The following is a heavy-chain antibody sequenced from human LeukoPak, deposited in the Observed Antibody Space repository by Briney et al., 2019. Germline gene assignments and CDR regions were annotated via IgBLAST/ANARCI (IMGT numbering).Heavy chain of an antibody. CDR2: ISGSGGST. D-gene: IGHD6-19*01. CDR3: ARGGVYSSGSYYLYYFDY. V-gene: IGHV3-23*01. CDR1: GFTFSNNA. J-gene: IGHJ4*02. Sequence: PGGSLRLSCAASGFTFSNNALSWVRQAPGKGLEWVSVISGSGGSTYYADSVKGRFTISRDNSKNTLYLQMDSLRAEDTAVYYCARGGVYSSGSYYLYYFDYWGQGTLVTVSS.